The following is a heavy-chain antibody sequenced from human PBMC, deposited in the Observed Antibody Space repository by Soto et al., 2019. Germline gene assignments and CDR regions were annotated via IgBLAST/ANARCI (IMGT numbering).Heavy chain of an antibody. CDR2: INSDGSIT. Sequence: GGSLRLSCAVSGFTFSDFWMHWVRQVPGKGLVCVSRINSDGSITSYADSVKGRFTVSRDNAKNTVYLQMNSLGAEDTAAYYCTGEVASGYWGQGTLVTVS. CDR1: GFTFSDFW. V-gene: IGHV3-74*01. J-gene: IGHJ4*02. D-gene: IGHD2-8*02. CDR3: TGEVASGY.